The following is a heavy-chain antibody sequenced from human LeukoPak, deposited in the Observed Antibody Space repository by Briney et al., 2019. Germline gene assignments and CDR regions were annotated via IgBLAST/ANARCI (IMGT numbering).Heavy chain of an antibody. J-gene: IGHJ2*01. CDR2: INPQSGAT. Sequence: ASVKVSCKASGYTFTGNFMHWVRQAPGQGLECMGWINPQSGATAYAQKFQGRVTMTRDTSISTAYMELSRLRSDDTAVYYCARTLGGNYVEMATGVDLWGRGTLVTVS. V-gene: IGHV1-2*02. CDR3: ARTLGGNYVEMATGVDL. CDR1: GYTFTGNF. D-gene: IGHD5-24*01.